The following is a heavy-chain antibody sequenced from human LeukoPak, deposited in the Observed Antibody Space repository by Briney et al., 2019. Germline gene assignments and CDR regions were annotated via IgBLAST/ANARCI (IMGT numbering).Heavy chain of an antibody. J-gene: IGHJ4*02. CDR3: ARKPSGYSSSWPFDY. CDR2: IYHSGST. V-gene: IGHV4-38-2*02. Sequence: SETLSLTCTVSGYSISSGYYWGWIRQPPGKGLEWIGSIYHSGSTYYNPSLKSRVTISVDTSKNQFSLKLSSVTAADTAVYYCARKPSGYSSSWPFDYWGQGTLVTVSS. D-gene: IGHD6-13*01. CDR1: GYSISSGYY.